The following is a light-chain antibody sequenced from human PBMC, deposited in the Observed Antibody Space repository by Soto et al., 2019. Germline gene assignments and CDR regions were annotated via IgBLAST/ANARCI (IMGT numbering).Light chain of an antibody. V-gene: IGKV3-20*01. CDR1: QSVSSSY. J-gene: IGKJ1*01. CDR2: DAS. Sequence: EIVLTQSPGTLSLSPGERATLSCRASQSVSSSYLAWYQQKPGQAPRLLIYDASRRATGIPDRFSGSGSGTDFTLTLRRLEPEDCAVYYCQQYGSSPWTFGQRTKVEIK. CDR3: QQYGSSPWT.